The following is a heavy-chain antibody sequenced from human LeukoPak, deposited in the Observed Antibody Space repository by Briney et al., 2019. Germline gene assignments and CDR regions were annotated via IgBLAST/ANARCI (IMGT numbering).Heavy chain of an antibody. Sequence: AAVTVCCKASGYTFTGYYMHWVRQAPGQGLEWMGWINPNSGGANYAQKFQGRVTMTRDTSISTAYMELSSLRSDDTAVYYCAREGDYGELDYWGQGSLVTVSS. CDR3: AREGDYGELDY. CDR1: GYTFTGYY. J-gene: IGHJ4*02. V-gene: IGHV1-2*02. D-gene: IGHD4-17*01. CDR2: INPNSGGA.